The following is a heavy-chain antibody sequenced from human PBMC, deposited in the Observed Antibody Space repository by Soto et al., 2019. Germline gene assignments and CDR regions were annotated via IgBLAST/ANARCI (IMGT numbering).Heavy chain of an antibody. J-gene: IGHJ6*04. V-gene: IGHV1-58*01. CDR1: GFTFTSPA. Sequence: SVNVSCKASGFTFTSPAVQWVRQARGERLEWIGWIVVGSGNTNYAQKFQERVTITRDMSTSTAYMELSSLRSEDTAVYYCAADDPPRGAAAGGEYYYYGMDVWGEGTPVTVSS. CDR2: IVVGSGNT. CDR3: AADDPPRGAAAGGEYYYYGMDV. D-gene: IGHD6-25*01.